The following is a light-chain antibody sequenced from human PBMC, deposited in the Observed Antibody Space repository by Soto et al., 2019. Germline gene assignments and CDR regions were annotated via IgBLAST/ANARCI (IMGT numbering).Light chain of an antibody. V-gene: IGKV3-20*01. Sequence: EIVLTQSPGTLSLSPVEIATLSCISSQSVSSSSLAWYQQKRGQAPRLLIHDASSRATGIPDRFSGSGSGTDFTLTISRLEPEDFAVYYCQQYGGSPRTFGQGTKVDIK. CDR2: DAS. CDR3: QQYGGSPRT. CDR1: QSVSSSS. J-gene: IGKJ1*01.